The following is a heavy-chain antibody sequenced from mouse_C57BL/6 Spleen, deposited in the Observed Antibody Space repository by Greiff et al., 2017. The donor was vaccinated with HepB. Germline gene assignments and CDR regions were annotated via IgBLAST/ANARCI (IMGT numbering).Heavy chain of an antibody. D-gene: IGHD2-1*01. CDR2: ILPGSGST. J-gene: IGHJ2*01. V-gene: IGHV1-9*01. Sequence: VKLMESGAELMKPGASVKLSCKATGYTFTGYWIEWVKQRPGHGLEWIGEILPGSGSTNYSEKFKGKATFTADTSSNTAYMQLSSLTTEDSAIYYGARFYYGNRYYFDYWGQGTTLTVSS. CDR1: GYTFTGYW. CDR3: ARFYYGNRYYFDY.